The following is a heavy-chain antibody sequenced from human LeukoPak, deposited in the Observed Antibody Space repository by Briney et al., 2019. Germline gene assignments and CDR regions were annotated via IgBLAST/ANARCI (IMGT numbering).Heavy chain of an antibody. Sequence: SETLSLTCTVSGGSISSGGYYWSWIRQHPGKGLEWIGYIYYSGSTYYNPSLKSRVTISVDTSKNQFSLKLSSVTAADTAVYYCASGRSWYSYYFDYWGQGTLVTVSS. CDR3: ASGRSWYSYYFDY. J-gene: IGHJ4*02. V-gene: IGHV4-31*03. CDR2: IYYSGST. CDR1: GGSISSGGYY. D-gene: IGHD6-13*01.